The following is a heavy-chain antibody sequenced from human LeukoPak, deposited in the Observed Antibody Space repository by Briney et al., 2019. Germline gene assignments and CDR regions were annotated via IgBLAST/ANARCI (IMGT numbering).Heavy chain of an antibody. Sequence: PGGSLRLSCAASGFTFSNYAMSWVRQAPGKGLEWVSYISSSGSTIYYADSVKGRFTISRDNAKNSLYLQMNSLRDEDTAVYYCARVLDIVVVVAAIYDAFDIWGQGTMVTVSS. CDR1: GFTFSNYA. J-gene: IGHJ3*02. D-gene: IGHD2-15*01. CDR2: ISSSGSTI. CDR3: ARVLDIVVVVAAIYDAFDI. V-gene: IGHV3-48*02.